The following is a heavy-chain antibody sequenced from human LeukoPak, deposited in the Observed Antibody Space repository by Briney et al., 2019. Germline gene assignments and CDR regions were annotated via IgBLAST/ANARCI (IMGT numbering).Heavy chain of an antibody. D-gene: IGHD3-10*01. V-gene: IGHV4-34*01. J-gene: IGHJ4*02. CDR2: VNHSGST. CDR3: ASYGSGSYQETYFDY. Sequence: SETLSLTCAVYGGPFSGYYWSWIRQPPGKGLEWIGEVNHSGSTNYNPSLKSRVTISVDTSKNQFSLKLSSVTAADTAVYYCASYGSGSYQETYFDYWGQGTLVTVSS. CDR1: GGPFSGYY.